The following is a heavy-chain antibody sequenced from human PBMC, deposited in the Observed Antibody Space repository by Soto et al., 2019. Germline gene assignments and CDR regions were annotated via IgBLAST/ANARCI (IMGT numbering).Heavy chain of an antibody. Sequence: PSETLSLTCAVHGGSFTRYYWSWIRQPPGKGLEWIGEISHSGSTNYNPSLTSRVTISLDTSKNQFSLNLTSVTAADTAFYYCTRVPRMCDGAGTYGYFDWWGQGTLVTVSS. CDR2: ISHSGST. D-gene: IGHD3-10*01. CDR3: TRVPRMCDGAGTYGYFDW. J-gene: IGHJ4*02. CDR1: GGSFTRYY. V-gene: IGHV4-34*01.